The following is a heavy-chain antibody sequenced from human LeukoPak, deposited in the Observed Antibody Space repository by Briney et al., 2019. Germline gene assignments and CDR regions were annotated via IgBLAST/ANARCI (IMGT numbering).Heavy chain of an antibody. D-gene: IGHD3-3*01. V-gene: IGHV3-9*01. CDR3: ARDSPSFDFWSGYYDAFDI. Sequence: GGSLRLSCAASGFTFDDYAMHWVRHAPGKGLEWVSGISWNSGSIGYVDSVKGRFTISRDNAKNSLYLQMNSLRAEDTAVYYCARDSPSFDFWSGYYDAFDIWGQGTMVTVSS. CDR1: GFTFDDYA. CDR2: ISWNSGSI. J-gene: IGHJ3*02.